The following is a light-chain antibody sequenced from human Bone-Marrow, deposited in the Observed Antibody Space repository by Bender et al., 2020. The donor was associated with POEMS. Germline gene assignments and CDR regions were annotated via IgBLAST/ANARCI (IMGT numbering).Light chain of an antibody. CDR3: VSYRSDTTPYV. J-gene: IGLJ1*01. V-gene: IGLV1-44*01. Sequence: QSVLTQPPSASGTPGQRVTISCSGGSSNIGAHAVNWYQHLPGTAPKLLIYSSHRRPSEVPDRFSGSKSGNTASLTISGLQAEDEADYHCVSYRSDTTPYVFGTGTKVTVL. CDR2: SSH. CDR1: SSNIGAHA.